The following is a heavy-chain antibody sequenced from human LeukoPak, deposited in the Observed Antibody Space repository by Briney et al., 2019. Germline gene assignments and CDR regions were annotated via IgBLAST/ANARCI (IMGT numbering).Heavy chain of an antibody. CDR1: GYTFINYG. CDR2: INPNSGGT. V-gene: IGHV1-2*02. J-gene: IGHJ4*02. CDR3: ARLAVATITGSDY. D-gene: IGHD5-12*01. Sequence: ASVKVSCKASGYTFINYGFTWVRQAPGQGLEWMGWINPNSGGTNYAQKFQGRVTMTRDTSISTAYMELSRLRSDDTAVYYCARLAVATITGSDYWGQGTLVTVSS.